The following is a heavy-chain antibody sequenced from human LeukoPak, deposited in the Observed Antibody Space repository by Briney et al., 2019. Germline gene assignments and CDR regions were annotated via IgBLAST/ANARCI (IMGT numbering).Heavy chain of an antibody. CDR1: GYTFTSYG. CDR3: AREGSSSWYSSVHWFDP. D-gene: IGHD6-13*01. J-gene: IGHJ5*02. CDR2: MNPNSGNT. Sequence: ASVKVSCKASGYTFTSYGISWVRQAPGQGLEWMGWMNPNSGNTAYAQKFQGRVTMTRNTSISTAYMELSSLRSEDTAVYYCAREGSSSWYSSVHWFDPWGQGTLVTVSS. V-gene: IGHV1-8*02.